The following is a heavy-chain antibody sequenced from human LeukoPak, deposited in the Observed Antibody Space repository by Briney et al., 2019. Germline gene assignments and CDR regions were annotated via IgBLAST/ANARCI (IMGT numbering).Heavy chain of an antibody. D-gene: IGHD2-2*01. CDR1: GYSFTNYW. Sequence: GESLKISCKGSGYSFTNYWISWVRQMPGKGLEWMGRIDPSDSYTNYSPSFRGHVTISADKSISTAYLQWSSLKASDTAMYYCARQSAGVTKDFDYWGQGTLVTVSS. J-gene: IGHJ4*02. CDR3: ARQSAGVTKDFDY. V-gene: IGHV5-10-1*01. CDR2: IDPSDSYT.